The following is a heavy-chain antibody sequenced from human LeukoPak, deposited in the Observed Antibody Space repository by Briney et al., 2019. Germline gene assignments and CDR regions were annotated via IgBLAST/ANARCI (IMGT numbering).Heavy chain of an antibody. V-gene: IGHV1-69*13. Sequence: SVKVSCKASGGTFSSYAISWVRQAPGQGLEWMGGIIPIFGTANYAQKFQGRVTITADESTSTAYMELSSLRSEDTAVYYCARVGTVTTAYYYYYMDVWGKGTTVTVSS. CDR2: IIPIFGTA. CDR3: ARVGTVTTAYYYYYMDV. CDR1: GGTFSSYA. J-gene: IGHJ6*03. D-gene: IGHD4-17*01.